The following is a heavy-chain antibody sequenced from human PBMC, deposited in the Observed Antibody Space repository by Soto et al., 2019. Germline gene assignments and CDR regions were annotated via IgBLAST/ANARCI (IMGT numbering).Heavy chain of an antibody. V-gene: IGHV3-15*01. CDR1: GFTFSNAW. CDR3: TTDLVTTSQFDY. CDR2: IKSKTDGGTT. J-gene: IGHJ4*02. Sequence: EVQLVESGGGLVKPGGSLRLSCAASGFTFSNAWMSWVRQAPGKGLEWVGRIKSKTDGGTTDYAAPVKGRITISRDDSKNTLYLQMNSLKTEDTAVYYCTTDLVTTSQFDYWGQGTLVTVSS. D-gene: IGHD4-17*01.